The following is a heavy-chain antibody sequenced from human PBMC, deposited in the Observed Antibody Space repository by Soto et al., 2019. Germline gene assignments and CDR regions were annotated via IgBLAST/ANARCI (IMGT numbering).Heavy chain of an antibody. CDR2: ISWDGGST. J-gene: IGHJ6*02. Sequence: GGSLRLSCAASGFTFDDYTMHWVLQAPEKGLEWVSLISWDGGSTYYADSVKGRFTISRDNSKNSLYLQMNSLRTEDTALYYCGKGAPTSPIRAYGMDVWGQGTTVTVSS. CDR1: GFTFDDYT. CDR3: GKGAPTSPIRAYGMDV. V-gene: IGHV3-43*01.